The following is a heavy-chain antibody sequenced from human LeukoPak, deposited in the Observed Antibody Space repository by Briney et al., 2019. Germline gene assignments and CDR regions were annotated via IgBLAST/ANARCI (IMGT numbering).Heavy chain of an antibody. D-gene: IGHD3-10*01. CDR1: GFSLSTSGMC. Sequence: GPTLVKPTQTPTLTCTFSGFSLSTSGMCVSWIRQPPGKALEWLALIDWDDDKYYSTSLKTRLTISKDTSKNQVVLTMTNMDPVDTATYYCARCLWFGEGYNWFDPWGQGTLVTVSS. V-gene: IGHV2-70*01. J-gene: IGHJ5*02. CDR3: ARCLWFGEGYNWFDP. CDR2: IDWDDDK.